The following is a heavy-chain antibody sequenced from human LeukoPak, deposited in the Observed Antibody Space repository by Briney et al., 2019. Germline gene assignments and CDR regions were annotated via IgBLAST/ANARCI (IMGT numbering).Heavy chain of an antibody. J-gene: IGHJ4*02. CDR3: ARDNPPDY. CDR1: GFTFSSYW. CDR2: INQDGTEK. Sequence: GGSLRLSCAASGFTFSSYWMSWVRQAPGEGLEWVAKINQDGTEKAYVDSVRGRFTISRDNAKNSLYLQLNSLRAEDTALYYCARDNPPDYWGQGTLVTVSS. V-gene: IGHV3-7*03.